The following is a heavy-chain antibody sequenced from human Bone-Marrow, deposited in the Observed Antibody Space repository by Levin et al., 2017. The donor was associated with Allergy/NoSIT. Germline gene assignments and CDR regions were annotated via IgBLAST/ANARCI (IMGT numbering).Heavy chain of an antibody. J-gene: IGHJ5*02. Sequence: PGESLKISCAASGFIFSIYEMNWVRQAPGKGLEWVSYITNSGASTRYADSVKGRFTISRDNTDNSLYLQMDSLRADDTAVYYCARGAGIGDFWSGSPNWFDPWGQGTLVTVSS. CDR3: ARGAGIGDFWSGSPNWFDP. CDR2: ITNSGAST. V-gene: IGHV3-48*03. CDR1: GFIFSIYE. D-gene: IGHD3-3*01.